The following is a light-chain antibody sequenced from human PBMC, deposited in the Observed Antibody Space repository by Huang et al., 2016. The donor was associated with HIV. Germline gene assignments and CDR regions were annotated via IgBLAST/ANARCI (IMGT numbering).Light chain of an antibody. CDR1: QGIRNF. V-gene: IGKV1-27*01. CDR2: GAS. Sequence: DIQMTQSPSSLSASVGDRLTITCRASQGIRNFVAWYQQKPGKPPKLLSYGASTLESGVPARFSCGGSETDFTLTIRSLQTEDVANYYCKKYSNDPRAFGQGTRVDIK. CDR3: KKYSNDPRA. J-gene: IGKJ1*01.